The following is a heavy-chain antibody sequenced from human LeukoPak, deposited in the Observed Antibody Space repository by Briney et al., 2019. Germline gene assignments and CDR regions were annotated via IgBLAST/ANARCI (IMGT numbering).Heavy chain of an antibody. J-gene: IGHJ5*02. Sequence: GGSLRLSCAASGFTFSDYSMNWVRQAPGKGLEWVSAISGSSDAIYYADSVKGRFTISRDNAKNSLYVQMNSLRADDTAVYYCARGEDTAMISGGYNWFDPWGQGTLVTVSS. CDR1: GFTFSDYS. CDR2: ISGSSDAI. D-gene: IGHD5-18*01. CDR3: ARGEDTAMISGGYNWFDP. V-gene: IGHV3-21*01.